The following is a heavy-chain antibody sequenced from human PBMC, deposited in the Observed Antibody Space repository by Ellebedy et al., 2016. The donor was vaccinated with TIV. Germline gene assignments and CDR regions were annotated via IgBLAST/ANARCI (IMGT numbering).Heavy chain of an antibody. D-gene: IGHD4-17*01. CDR1: GGSFSGYY. J-gene: IGHJ4*02. Sequence: MPGGSLRPSCAVYGGSFSGYYWGWIRQPPGKGLEWIGSIYYSGSTYYNPSLKSRVTISVDTSKNQFSLKLSSVTAADTAVYYCARHPDGDSSWGWGQGTLVTVSS. V-gene: IGHV4-39*01. CDR2: IYYSGST. CDR3: ARHPDGDSSWG.